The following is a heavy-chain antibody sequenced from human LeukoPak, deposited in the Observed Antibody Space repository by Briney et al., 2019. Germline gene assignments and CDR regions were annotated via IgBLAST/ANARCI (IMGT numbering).Heavy chain of an antibody. D-gene: IGHD3-16*01. CDR3: ATHQGGSSWLDP. CDR1: GGSISANNFY. Sequence: SETLSLTCTVSGGSISANNFYWDWVRQPPGKGLEWLGNIYFSGTTYYNPSLKSRFTMSIDTSKNQFSLKLSSVTATDTAVYYCATHQGGSSWLDPWGQGTLVTVSS. V-gene: IGHV4-39*01. J-gene: IGHJ5*02. CDR2: IYFSGTT.